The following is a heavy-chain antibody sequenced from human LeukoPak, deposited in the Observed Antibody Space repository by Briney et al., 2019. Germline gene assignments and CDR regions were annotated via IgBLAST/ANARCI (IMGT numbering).Heavy chain of an antibody. CDR2: IRRKAYGGTT. V-gene: IGHV3-49*03. D-gene: IGHD2-15*01. J-gene: IGHJ4*02. Sequence: PGGSLRLSCAASGFTFSSYSMNWFRQAPGKGLEWVGFIRRKAYGGTTEYAASVKGRFTISRDDSKSIAFLQMNSLKTEDTAVYYCTRRGPEVVPATLFDYWGQGTLVTVSS. CDR1: GFTFSSYS. CDR3: TRRGPEVVPATLFDY.